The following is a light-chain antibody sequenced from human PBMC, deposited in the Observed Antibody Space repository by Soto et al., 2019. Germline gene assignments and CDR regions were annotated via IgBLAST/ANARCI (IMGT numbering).Light chain of an antibody. CDR3: SSYTTANTYV. Sequence: SVLTQPASVSGSPGQSITIPCTGTSRDVGGYNYVSWYQQHPGNAPKLMIYEVSNRPSGVSNRFSGSKSGNTASLTISGLQAEDEADHYCSSYTTANTYVFGTGTKVTVL. CDR2: EVS. CDR1: SRDVGGYNY. J-gene: IGLJ1*01. V-gene: IGLV2-14*01.